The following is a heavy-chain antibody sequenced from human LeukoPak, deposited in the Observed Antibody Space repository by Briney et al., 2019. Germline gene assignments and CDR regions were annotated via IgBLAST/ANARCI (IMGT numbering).Heavy chain of an antibody. CDR1: GGSMSSHH. Sequence: SETLSLTCTVPGGSMSSHHWSWVRQPPGKELEWIGYMYDSVRTKDNPSLQSRLTLSADTSKNQFSLRLTSVTAADTAVYYCATIKRGNIYGYFDFWGQGILVTVSS. V-gene: IGHV4-59*11. CDR3: ATIKRGNIYGYFDF. CDR2: MYDSVRT. J-gene: IGHJ4*02. D-gene: IGHD5-18*01.